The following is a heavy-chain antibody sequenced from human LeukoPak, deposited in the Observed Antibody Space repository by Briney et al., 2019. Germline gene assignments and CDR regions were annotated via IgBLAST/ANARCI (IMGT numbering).Heavy chain of an antibody. V-gene: IGHV4-4*02. CDR3: ARLGDGDNLRYFDY. D-gene: IGHD5-24*01. CDR1: GGSVSSTNW. J-gene: IGHJ4*02. CDR2: VHLDGRT. Sequence: PSETLSLTCGVSGGSVSSTNWWTWIRQPPGKGLEWIGEVHLDGRTNFNPSLKSRLTMSVDLSENHVSLKLSSVTAADTAVYYCARLGDGDNLRYFDYWGQGTLVTVSS.